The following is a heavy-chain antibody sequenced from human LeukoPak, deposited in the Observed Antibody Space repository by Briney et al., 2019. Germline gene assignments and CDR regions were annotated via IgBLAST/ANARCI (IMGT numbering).Heavy chain of an antibody. CDR3: ARQIAVAGTYFDY. CDR2: IYYSGST. CDR1: GRSISSYY. D-gene: IGHD6-19*01. J-gene: IGHJ4*02. V-gene: IGHV4-59*08. Sequence: SETLSLTCTVSGRSISSYYWICLRQPPGKGLEWVGYIYYSGSTNYNPSLKSRVTISVDTSKNQFSMKLSSVSAADTAVYYCARQIAVAGTYFDYWGQGNLVTVSS.